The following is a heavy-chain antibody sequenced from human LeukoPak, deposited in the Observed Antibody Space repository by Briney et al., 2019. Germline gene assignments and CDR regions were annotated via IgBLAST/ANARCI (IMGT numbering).Heavy chain of an antibody. V-gene: IGHV4-34*01. CDR2: INHSGST. D-gene: IGHD3-16*01. J-gene: IGHJ4*02. Sequence: SETLSLTCAVYGGSFSGYYWSWIRQPPGKGLEWIGEINHSGSTSYNPSLKSRVTISVDTSKNQFSLKLSSVTAADTAVCYCARGSRLGANYFDYWGQGTLVTVSS. CDR1: GGSFSGYY. CDR3: ARGSRLGANYFDY.